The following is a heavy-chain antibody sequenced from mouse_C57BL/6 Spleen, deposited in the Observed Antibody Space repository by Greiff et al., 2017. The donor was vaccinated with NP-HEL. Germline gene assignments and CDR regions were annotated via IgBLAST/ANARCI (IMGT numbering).Heavy chain of an antibody. D-gene: IGHD2-4*01. CDR2: ISNGGGST. CDR1: GFTFSDYY. CDR3: ARRDDYEPWFAY. J-gene: IGHJ3*01. Sequence: EVQVVESGGGLVQPGGSLKLSCAASGFTFSDYYMYWVRQTPEKRLEWVAYISNGGGSTYYPDTVKGRFTISRDNAKNTLYLQMSRLKSEDTAMYYCARRDDYEPWFAYWGQGTLVTVSA. V-gene: IGHV5-12*01.